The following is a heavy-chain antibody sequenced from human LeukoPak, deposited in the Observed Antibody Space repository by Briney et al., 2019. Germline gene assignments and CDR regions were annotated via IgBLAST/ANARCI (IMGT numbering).Heavy chain of an antibody. CDR1: GFTFDDYA. CDR3: AKGSEDYGDYVDY. D-gene: IGHD4-17*01. V-gene: IGHV3-9*01. Sequence: GGSLRLSCAASGFTFDDYAMHWVRQAPGKGLEWVSGISWNSGSIGYADSVKGRFTISRDNAKNSLYLQMNSLRAEDTALYYCAKGSEDYGDYVDYWGQGTLVTVSS. J-gene: IGHJ4*02. CDR2: ISWNSGSI.